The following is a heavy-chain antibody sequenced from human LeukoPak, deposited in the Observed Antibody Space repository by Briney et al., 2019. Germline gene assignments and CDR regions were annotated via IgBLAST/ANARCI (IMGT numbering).Heavy chain of an antibody. CDR2: MQYGGTA. V-gene: IGHV4-39*02. CDR1: GASITTTNYY. J-gene: IGHJ5*02. CDR3: VRSGYYLRDGFDP. D-gene: IGHD2/OR15-2a*01. Sequence: KPSETLSLTCTVSGASITTTNYYWGYIRQPPGKGLEWIGSMQYGGTAYYNPSLKSRVAISIDTSKNHFSLKLNSVTAADMAMYYCVRSGYYLRDGFDPWGQGTLVTVSP.